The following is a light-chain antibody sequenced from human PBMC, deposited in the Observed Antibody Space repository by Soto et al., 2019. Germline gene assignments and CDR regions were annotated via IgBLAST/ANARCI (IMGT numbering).Light chain of an antibody. CDR1: QSISSY. CDR2: AAS. J-gene: IGKJ1*01. V-gene: IGKV1-39*01. CDR3: QQSYSTPRT. Sequence: DIQMPQSPSSLSASVGDRVTITCRASQSISSYLNWYQQKPGKAPKLLIYAASSLQSGVPSRFSGSGSGTDVTLTISSLQPKEFATYYYQQSYSTPRTFGQGTKVEIK.